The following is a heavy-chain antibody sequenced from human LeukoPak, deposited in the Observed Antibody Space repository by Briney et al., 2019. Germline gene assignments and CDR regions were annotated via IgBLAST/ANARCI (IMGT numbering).Heavy chain of an antibody. J-gene: IGHJ4*02. Sequence: ASVKVSCKASGGTFSSYTISWVRQAPGQGLEWMGRIIPILGIANYAQKFQGRVTITADKSTSTAYMELSSLRSENTAVYYCARVLRGYHFDYWGQGTLVTVSS. CDR1: GGTFSSYT. CDR2: IIPILGIA. CDR3: ARVLRGYHFDY. D-gene: IGHD3-22*01. V-gene: IGHV1-69*02.